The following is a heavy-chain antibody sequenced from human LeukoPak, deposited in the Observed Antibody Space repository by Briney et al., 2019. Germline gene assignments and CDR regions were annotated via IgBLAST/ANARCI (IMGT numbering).Heavy chain of an antibody. CDR2: ISWNSGSI. CDR1: GFTFDDYA. Sequence: SLRLSCAASGFTFDDYAMHWVRQAPGKGLEWVSGISWNSGSIGYADSVKGRFTISRDNAKNSLYLQMNSLRAEDTALYYCAKDMAPYYYYGMDVWGQGTTVTVSS. J-gene: IGHJ6*02. CDR3: AKDMAPYYYYGMDV. V-gene: IGHV3-9*01.